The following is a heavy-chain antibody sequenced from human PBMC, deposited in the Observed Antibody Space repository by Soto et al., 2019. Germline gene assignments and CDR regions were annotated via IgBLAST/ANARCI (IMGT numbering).Heavy chain of an antibody. D-gene: IGHD5-18*01. CDR2: AHYSGTT. CDR1: GGFFTYY. J-gene: IGHJ4*02. V-gene: IGHV4-59*01. Sequence: SETLSLTCSVSGGFFTYYWSWIRQPPGKGPEWIGFAHYSGTTKYAPSLKSRVTISLDMPKRQFSLNLSSVTAADTAVYFCARGDTGGHFYFDYWGQGALVTVSS. CDR3: ARGDTGGHFYFDY.